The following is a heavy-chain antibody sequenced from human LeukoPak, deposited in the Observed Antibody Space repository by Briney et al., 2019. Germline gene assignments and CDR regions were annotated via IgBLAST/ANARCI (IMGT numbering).Heavy chain of an antibody. Sequence: ASVKVSCKVSGYTLTELSMHWVRQAPGKGLEWMGGFDPEDGETIYAQKFQGRVTMTEDTSTDTAYMELSSLRSEGTAVYYCATAGPYYDFWSGYYPFDYWGQGTLVTVSS. CDR2: FDPEDGET. D-gene: IGHD3-3*01. CDR1: GYTLTELS. CDR3: ATAGPYYDFWSGYYPFDY. V-gene: IGHV1-24*01. J-gene: IGHJ4*02.